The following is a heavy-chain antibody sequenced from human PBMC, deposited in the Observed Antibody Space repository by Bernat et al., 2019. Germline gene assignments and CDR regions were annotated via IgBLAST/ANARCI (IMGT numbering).Heavy chain of an antibody. Sequence: QVQLVQSGAEVKKPGASVKVSCKASGYTFTSYGISWVRQAPGQGLEWMGWISAYNGNTNHAQKLQGRVTMTTDTSTSTAYMELRSLRSDDTAVYYCARAPPHYGILTGYPQNWFDPWGQGTLVTVSS. CDR1: GYTFTSYG. V-gene: IGHV1-18*01. D-gene: IGHD3-9*01. CDR2: ISAYNGNT. CDR3: ARAPPHYGILTGYPQNWFDP. J-gene: IGHJ5*02.